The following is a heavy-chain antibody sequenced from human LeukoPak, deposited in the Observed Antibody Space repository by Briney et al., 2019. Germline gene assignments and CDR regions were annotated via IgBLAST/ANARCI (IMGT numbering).Heavy chain of an antibody. CDR3: ARDVTPVTL. CDR2: IPYSGNT. J-gene: IGHJ4*02. D-gene: IGHD3-16*01. Sequence: NPSETLSLTWTVSGGSISNNFWSWIRPPPGKGAGLGGYIPYSGNTNYNTSLRSRVTISVDTSKNQFSLKLSSVTAADTAVYYCARDVTPVTLWGQGTLVTVSS. V-gene: IGHV4-59*01. CDR1: GGSISNNF.